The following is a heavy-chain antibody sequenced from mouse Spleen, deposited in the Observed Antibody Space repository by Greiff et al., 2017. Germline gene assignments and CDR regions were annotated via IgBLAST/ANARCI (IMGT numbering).Heavy chain of an antibody. D-gene: IGHD2-3*01. CDR2: ISYSGST. Sequence: VQLKQSGPGLVKPSQSLSLTCTVTGYSITSDYVWKWIRQPPGNKLEWMGNISYSGSTSYNPSFKSRITITRDTSKNPFFLQLNSVTTEDTSTYYCASSGYYVGYWYFDVWGAGTTVTVSS. V-gene: IGHV3-2*02. CDR1: GYSITSDYV. CDR3: ASSGYYVGYWYFDV. J-gene: IGHJ1*01.